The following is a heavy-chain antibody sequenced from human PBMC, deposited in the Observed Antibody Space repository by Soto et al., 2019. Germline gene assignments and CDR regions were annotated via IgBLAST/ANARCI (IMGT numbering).Heavy chain of an antibody. D-gene: IGHD5-12*01. CDR1: GGSINTFY. CDR2: IVASGST. CDR3: AREGSYSAYNFAHGIQLWSFDF. Sequence: PSETLSLTCTCSGGSINTFYWIWVRQPAGKARERIGRIVASGSTSFNPSLDSRVAMSVDTSKNHFPLNLSSVTAADMAVYYCAREGSYSAYNFAHGIQLWSFDFWGQGALVTVSS. J-gene: IGHJ4*02. V-gene: IGHV4-4*07.